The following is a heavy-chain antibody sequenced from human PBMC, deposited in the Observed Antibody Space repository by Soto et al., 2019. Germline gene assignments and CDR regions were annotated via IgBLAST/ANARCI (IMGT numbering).Heavy chain of an antibody. Sequence: SETLSLTCTVSGCSISSYYWSWIRQPPGKGLEWIGSIYYSGSTYYNPSLKSRVTISVDTSKNQFSLKLNSVTAADTAVYYCARTSRFDCWGQGTLVTVSS. D-gene: IGHD1-1*01. CDR1: GCSISSYY. CDR3: ARTSRFDC. J-gene: IGHJ4*02. V-gene: IGHV4-59*05. CDR2: IYYSGST.